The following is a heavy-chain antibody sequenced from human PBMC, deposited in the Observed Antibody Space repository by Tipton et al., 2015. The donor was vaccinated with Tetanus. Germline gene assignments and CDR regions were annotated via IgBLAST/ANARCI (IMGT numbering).Heavy chain of an antibody. CDR3: ARGXXXXXXYXXDY. Sequence: SLRLSCAASGFTFNNYAMHWVRQATGKGLECEAVISYDGSNKYDAESVKGRLTISRVNSNNTLYVQMDSLRAEDTAVYYCARGXXXXXXYXXDY. CDR2: ISYDGSNK. J-gene: IGHJ4*01. V-gene: IGHV3-30-3*01. CDR1: GFTFNNYA.